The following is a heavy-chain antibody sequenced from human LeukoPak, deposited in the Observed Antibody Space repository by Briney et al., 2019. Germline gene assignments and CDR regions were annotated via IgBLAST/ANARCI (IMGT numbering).Heavy chain of an antibody. CDR3: AKAPPCGGDPYNWFDP. CDR1: GFTFSSYA. Sequence: GGSLRLSCAASGFTFSSYAMSWVRQAPGKGLEWVSAISGSGGSTYYADSVKGRFTISRDNSKNTLYLQMNSLRAEDTAVYYCAKAPPCGGDPYNWFDPWGQGTLVTVSS. CDR2: ISGSGGST. D-gene: IGHD2-21*01. V-gene: IGHV3-23*01. J-gene: IGHJ5*02.